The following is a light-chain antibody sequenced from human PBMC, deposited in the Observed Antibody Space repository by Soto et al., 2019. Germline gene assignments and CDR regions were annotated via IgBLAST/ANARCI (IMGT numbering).Light chain of an antibody. J-gene: IGKJ4*01. V-gene: IGKV1D-12*01. CDR1: QGINSW. Sequence: DIQMTPSPSSVSASVGDRVTVTFRASQGINSWLVWYQQKPGKAPKLLIYGASSLQSGVPSRFSGSGSGTDFTLTISSLQPEDFATYYCQQANSFPSTFGGGTRWIS. CDR3: QQANSFPST. CDR2: GAS.